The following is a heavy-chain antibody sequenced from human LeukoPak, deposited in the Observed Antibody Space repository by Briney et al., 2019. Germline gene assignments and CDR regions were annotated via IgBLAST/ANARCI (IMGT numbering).Heavy chain of an antibody. J-gene: IGHJ4*02. D-gene: IGHD6-13*01. CDR2: IRYDGSNK. V-gene: IGHV3-30*02. Sequence: GGSLRLSCAASGFTFSSYGMHWVRQAPGKGLEWVAFIRYDGSNKHYADSVKGRFTISRDNSKNTLYLQMNSLRAEDTAVYYCAKDRIAEPMIDYWGQGTLVTVSS. CDR3: AKDRIAEPMIDY. CDR1: GFTFSSYG.